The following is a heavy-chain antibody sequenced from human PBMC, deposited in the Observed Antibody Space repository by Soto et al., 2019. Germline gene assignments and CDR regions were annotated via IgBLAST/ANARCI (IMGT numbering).Heavy chain of an antibody. CDR3: AKDPVGPWFGELFHFDY. Sequence: GGSLRLSCAASGFTFSSYAMSWVRQAPGKGLEWVSAISGSGGSTYYADSVKGRFTISRDNSKNTLYLQMNSLRAEDTAVYYCAKDPVGPWFGELFHFDYWGQGTLVTVSS. J-gene: IGHJ4*02. CDR2: ISGSGGST. V-gene: IGHV3-23*01. D-gene: IGHD3-10*01. CDR1: GFTFSSYA.